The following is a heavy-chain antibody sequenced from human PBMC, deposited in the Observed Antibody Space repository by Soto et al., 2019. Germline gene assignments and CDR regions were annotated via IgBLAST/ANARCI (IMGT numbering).Heavy chain of an antibody. J-gene: IGHJ4*02. CDR3: AKRGLVIQPPSKNNFDY. CDR2: IKQDGSEK. CDR1: GFTFSSYW. Sequence: PGGSLRLSCAASGFTFSSYWMSWVRQAPGKGLEWVANIKQDGSEKYYVDSVKGRFTISRDNSKNTLYLQMNSLRAEDTALYYCAKRGLVIQPPSKNNFDYWVQGTLVTVSS. D-gene: IGHD3-9*01. V-gene: IGHV3-7*05.